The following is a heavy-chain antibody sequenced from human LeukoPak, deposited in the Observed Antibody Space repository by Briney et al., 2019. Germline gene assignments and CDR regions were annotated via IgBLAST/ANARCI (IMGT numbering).Heavy chain of an antibody. Sequence: GGSLRLAWAASGFTLTSYAIRWVRQAPREGLGWVSAISGSGDSTYYADSVKGRFTISRDNSKNTLYLQMNSLRAEDTAAYYCAKGVYYGSGSNDYWGQGTLVTVSS. D-gene: IGHD3-10*01. CDR2: ISGSGDST. V-gene: IGHV3-23*01. J-gene: IGHJ4*02. CDR3: AKGVYYGSGSNDY. CDR1: GFTLTSYA.